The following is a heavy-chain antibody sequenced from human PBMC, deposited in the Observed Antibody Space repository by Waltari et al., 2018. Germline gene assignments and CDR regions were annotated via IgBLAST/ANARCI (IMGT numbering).Heavy chain of an antibody. Sequence: QVQLVQSGAEVKKPGASVKVSCKASGYTFPSYAMHWVRQAPGQRLEWMGWINAGNGNTKYSQKFQGRVTITRDTSASTAYMELSSLRSEDTAVYYCARAAKIAVAGTLGYWGQGTLVTVSS. CDR3: ARAAKIAVAGTLGY. D-gene: IGHD6-19*01. J-gene: IGHJ4*02. V-gene: IGHV1-3*01. CDR1: GYTFPSYA. CDR2: INAGNGNT.